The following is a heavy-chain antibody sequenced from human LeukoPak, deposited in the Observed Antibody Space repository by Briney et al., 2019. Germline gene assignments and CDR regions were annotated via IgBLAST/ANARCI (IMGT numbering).Heavy chain of an antibody. V-gene: IGHV3-30*18. CDR3: AKDAGHCRGGSCYRQDY. D-gene: IGHD2-15*01. Sequence: GGSLRLSCAASGFTFSTYGMHWARQAPGKGPEWVAVISNDGSNKYHAESVKGRFTISRDNSKNTLYLQMNSLRAEDTAVYYCAKDAGHCRGGSCYRQDYWGQGTLVTVSS. CDR1: GFTFSTYG. CDR2: ISNDGSNK. J-gene: IGHJ4*02.